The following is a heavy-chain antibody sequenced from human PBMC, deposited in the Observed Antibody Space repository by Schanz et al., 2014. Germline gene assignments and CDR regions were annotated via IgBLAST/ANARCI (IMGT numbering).Heavy chain of an antibody. V-gene: IGHV1-69*02. CDR1: GGTFSTYT. CDR3: ARSGSSNWYFFDY. J-gene: IGHJ4*02. CDR2: IIPILGIA. Sequence: VQLEQSGAEVKKPGSSVKVSCKALGGTFSTYTISWVRQAPGQGLEWMGRIIPILGIANYAQKFQGRVTITADKSTFTAYMDVSSLRSEDTAVYYCARSGSSNWYFFDYWGQGTLVTVSS. D-gene: IGHD6-13*01.